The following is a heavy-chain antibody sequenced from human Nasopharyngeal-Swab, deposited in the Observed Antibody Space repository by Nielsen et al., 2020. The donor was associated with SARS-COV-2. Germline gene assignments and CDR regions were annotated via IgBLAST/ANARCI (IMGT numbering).Heavy chain of an antibody. J-gene: IGHJ4*02. D-gene: IGHD3-16*02. Sequence: WVRQAPGQGLEWMGRINPNSGGTNYAQKFQGRVTMTRDTSISTAYMELSRLRSDDTAVYYCARESPHDYVWRSYRYTLSFDYWGQGTLVTVSS. V-gene: IGHV1-2*06. CDR3: ARESPHDYVWRSYRYTLSFDY. CDR2: INPNSGGT.